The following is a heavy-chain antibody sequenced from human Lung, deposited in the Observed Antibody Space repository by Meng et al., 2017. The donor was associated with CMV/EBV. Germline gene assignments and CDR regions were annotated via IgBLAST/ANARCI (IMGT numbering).Heavy chain of an antibody. J-gene: IGHJ5*02. Sequence: QVQLVQAGSKWKKPGASVKVSCKASGYTFSTYTINWVRQAHGRGLEWMGWISTNTGTPTYTQGFTGRFVFSLDTSVGTAYLQISSLKAEDTAVYYCARGGNFDPWGQGTLVTVSS. CDR1: GYTFSTYT. CDR3: ARGGNFDP. CDR2: ISTNTGTP. D-gene: IGHD2/OR15-2a*01. V-gene: IGHV7-4-1*02.